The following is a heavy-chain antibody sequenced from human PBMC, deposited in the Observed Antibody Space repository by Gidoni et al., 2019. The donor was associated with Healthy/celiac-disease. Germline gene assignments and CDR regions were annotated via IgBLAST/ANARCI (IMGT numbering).Heavy chain of an antibody. CDR1: GVTFSSDG. Sequence: QVQLVESGGGVVQPGRSLRLSCAAYGVTFSSDGMHWVRQAPGKGLEWVAVIWYDGSNKYYADSVKGRFTISRDNSKNTLYLQMNSLRAEDTAVYYCAREFLAAAGTVQAFDIWGQGTMVTVSS. D-gene: IGHD6-13*01. CDR2: IWYDGSNK. J-gene: IGHJ3*02. CDR3: AREFLAAAGTVQAFDI. V-gene: IGHV3-33*01.